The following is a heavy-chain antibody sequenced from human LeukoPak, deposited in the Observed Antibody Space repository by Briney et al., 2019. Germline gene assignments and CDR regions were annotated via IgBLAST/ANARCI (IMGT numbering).Heavy chain of an antibody. V-gene: IGHV1-24*01. D-gene: IGHD1-26*01. CDR1: GYTLTELS. J-gene: IGHJ6*03. CDR2: FDPEDGET. Sequence: ASVKVSCKVSGYTLTELSMHWVRQAPGKGLEWMGGFDPEDGETVYAQKFQGRVTMTEDTSTDTAHMELSSLRSEDTAVYYCATGYSGSYNYYYMDVWGKGTTVTVSS. CDR3: ATGYSGSYNYYYMDV.